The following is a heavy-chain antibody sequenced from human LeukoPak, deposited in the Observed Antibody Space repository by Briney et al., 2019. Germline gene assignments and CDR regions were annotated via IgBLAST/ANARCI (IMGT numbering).Heavy chain of an antibody. CDR3: ARGMGSSSWYLINAFDI. Sequence: PSQTLSLTCAVSGGSISSGGYSWSWIRQPPGKGLEWIGYIYHSGSTYYNPSLKSRVTISVDRSKNQFSLKLSSVTAADTAVYYCARGMGSSSWYLINAFDIWGQGTMVTVSS. CDR2: IYHSGST. D-gene: IGHD6-13*01. J-gene: IGHJ3*02. V-gene: IGHV4-30-2*01. CDR1: GGSISSGGYS.